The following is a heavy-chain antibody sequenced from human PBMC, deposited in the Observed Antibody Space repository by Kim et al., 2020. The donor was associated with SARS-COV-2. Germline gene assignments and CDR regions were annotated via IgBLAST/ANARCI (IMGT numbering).Heavy chain of an antibody. V-gene: IGHV3-74*01. CDR3: ASFPPITMVRGASDY. J-gene: IGHJ4*02. CDR1: GFTFSSYW. Sequence: GGSLRLSCAASGFTFSSYWMHWVRQAPGKGLVWVSRINSDGSSTSYADSVKGRFTISRDNAKNTLYLQMNSLRAEDTAVYYCASFPPITMVRGASDYWGQGTLVTVSS. D-gene: IGHD3-10*01. CDR2: INSDGSST.